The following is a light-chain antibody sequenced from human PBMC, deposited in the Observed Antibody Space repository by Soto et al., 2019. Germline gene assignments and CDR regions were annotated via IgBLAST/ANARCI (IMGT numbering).Light chain of an antibody. CDR2: DAS. CDR3: QQHNSYSPTT. V-gene: IGKV1-5*01. Sequence: IHMTQSPSSLSASLGGTVTITCRAIQSISSWLSCYQQQPPKAPKLLIYDASTLERGVPPTFSGSGSGTAFTPPTRSLQPADFATYYCQQHNSYSPTTFGQGTTADIK. CDR1: QSISSW. J-gene: IGKJ1*01.